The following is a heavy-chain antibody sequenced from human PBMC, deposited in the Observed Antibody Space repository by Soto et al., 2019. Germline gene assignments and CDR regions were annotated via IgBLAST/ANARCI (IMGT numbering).Heavy chain of an antibody. V-gene: IGHV3-23*01. CDR3: AKGLAYCGGDCYSHFDL. J-gene: IGHJ2*01. D-gene: IGHD2-21*02. CDR1: GFPFSSYA. Sequence: GGSLSLSCAASGFPFSSYAMSWVRQAPGKGLEWVSAISGSGGSTYYADSVKGRFTISRDNSKNTLYLQMNSLRAEDTAVYYCAKGLAYCGGDCYSHFDLWGRGTLVTVSS. CDR2: ISGSGGST.